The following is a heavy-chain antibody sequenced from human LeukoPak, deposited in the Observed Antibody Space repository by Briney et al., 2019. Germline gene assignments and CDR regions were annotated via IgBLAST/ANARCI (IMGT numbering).Heavy chain of an antibody. CDR2: IYYSGST. CDR1: GGSISSSSYY. CDR3: ARFHRLPPNAFDI. V-gene: IGHV4-39*07. J-gene: IGHJ3*02. Sequence: SETLSLTCTVSGGSISSSSYYWGWIRQPPGKGLEWIGSIYYSGSTYYNPSLKSRVTISVDTSKNQFSLKLSSVTAADTAVYYCARFHRLPPNAFDIWGQGTVVTVSS.